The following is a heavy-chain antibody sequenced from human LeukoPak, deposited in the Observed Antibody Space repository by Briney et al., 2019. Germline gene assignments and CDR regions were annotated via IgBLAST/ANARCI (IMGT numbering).Heavy chain of an antibody. V-gene: IGHV3-53*04. CDR1: GFTFSNYG. CDR3: ARVDTVMAYYFDL. J-gene: IGHJ4*02. D-gene: IGHD5-18*01. Sequence: GGSLRLSCAASGFTFSNYGMHWVRQAPGKGLEWVSTIYSGGTTYYADSVMGRFTISRHNSRNTLYLQMNSLRAEDTAVYYCARVDTVMAYYFDLWGQGTLVTVSS. CDR2: IYSGGTT.